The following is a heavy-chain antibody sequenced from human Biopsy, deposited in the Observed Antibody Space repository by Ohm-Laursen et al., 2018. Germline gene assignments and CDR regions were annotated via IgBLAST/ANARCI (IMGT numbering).Heavy chain of an antibody. V-gene: IGHV3-9*01. CDR2: ISWNSGNI. J-gene: IGHJ4*02. D-gene: IGHD2-8*01. Sequence: SLRLSCTASGFTFDDYALHWVRQAPGKGLEWVSGISWNSGNIGYADSVKGRFTISRDNAKNSVYLQMNSLRVEDTAVYYCARDGEAKYCKHGVCPSDFWGQGTLVTVSS. CDR3: ARDGEAKYCKHGVCPSDF. CDR1: GFTFDDYA.